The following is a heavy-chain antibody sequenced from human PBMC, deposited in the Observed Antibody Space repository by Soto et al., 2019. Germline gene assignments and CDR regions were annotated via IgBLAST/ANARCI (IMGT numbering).Heavy chain of an antibody. Sequence: SETLSLTCTISGGSISVYYWSWIRQSPRQGLEWIGYVYDNGRPYYSPSLKRRATISADTSKNQISLKLTSATAAATAVYYCARGVGSSPPRYWGRGTLVTVSS. J-gene: IGHJ4*02. V-gene: IGHV4-59*01. CDR2: VYDNGRP. CDR3: ARGVGSSPPRY. D-gene: IGHD3-9*01. CDR1: GGSISVYY.